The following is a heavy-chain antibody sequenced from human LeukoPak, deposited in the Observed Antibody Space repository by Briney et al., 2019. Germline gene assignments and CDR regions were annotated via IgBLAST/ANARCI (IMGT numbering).Heavy chain of an antibody. J-gene: IGHJ4*02. Sequence: SETLSLTCTVSGGPISSYYWSWIRQPPGKGLEWIGYIYYSGSSNYNSSFKSRLTISVDTSKNQFSLKLKSVTAADTAVYYCARHDYRSFFDYWGQGILVTVSS. CDR3: ARHDYRSFFDY. CDR1: GGPISSYY. D-gene: IGHD4-4*01. V-gene: IGHV4-59*01. CDR2: IYYSGSS.